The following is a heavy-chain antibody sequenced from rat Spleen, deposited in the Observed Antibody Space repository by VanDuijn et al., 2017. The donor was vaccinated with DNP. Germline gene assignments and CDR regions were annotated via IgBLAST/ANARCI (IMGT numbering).Heavy chain of an antibody. D-gene: IGHD4-3*01. V-gene: IGHV2-19*01. CDR1: GFSLTDYS. Sequence: QVQLKESGPGLVQPSQTLSLTCTVSGFSLTDYSVHWVRQPPGKGLEWMGRIQSGGSTDYNSALKSRLSISRDTSKSQVFLKMNSLQTEDTAIYFCTSSSGWFAYWGQGTLVTVSS. CDR3: TSSSGWFAY. J-gene: IGHJ3*01. CDR2: IQSGGST.